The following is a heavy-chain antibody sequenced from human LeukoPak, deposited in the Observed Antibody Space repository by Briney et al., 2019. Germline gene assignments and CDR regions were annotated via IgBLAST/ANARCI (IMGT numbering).Heavy chain of an antibody. CDR2: ISSSSSTI. V-gene: IGHV3-48*01. CDR3: ARDFVGGYGVIDY. Sequence: PGGSLRLSCAASGFTFSSYSMNWVRQAPGKGLEWVSYISSSSSTIYYADSVKGRFTISRDNAKNSLYLQMNSLRAEDTAVYYCARDFVGGYGVIDYWGQGTLVTVSS. D-gene: IGHD2-15*01. J-gene: IGHJ4*02. CDR1: GFTFSSYS.